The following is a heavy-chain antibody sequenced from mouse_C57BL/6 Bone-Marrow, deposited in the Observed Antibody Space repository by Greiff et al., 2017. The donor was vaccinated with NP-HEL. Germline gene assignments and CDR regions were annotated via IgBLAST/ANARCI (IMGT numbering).Heavy chain of an antibody. CDR3: ARGPYYGSSPYWYFDV. V-gene: IGHV3-6*01. CDR1: GYSITSGYY. CDR2: ISYDGSN. D-gene: IGHD1-1*01. Sequence: EVKLEESGPGLVKPSQSLSLTCSVTGYSITSGYYWNWIRQFPGNKLEWMGYISYDGSNNYNPSLKNRISITRDTSKNQFFLKLNSVTTEDTATYYCARGPYYGSSPYWYFDVWGTGTTVTVSS. J-gene: IGHJ1*03.